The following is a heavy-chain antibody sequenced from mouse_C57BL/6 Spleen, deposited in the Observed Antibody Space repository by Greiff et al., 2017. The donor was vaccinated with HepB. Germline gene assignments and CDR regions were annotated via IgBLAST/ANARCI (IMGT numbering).Heavy chain of an antibody. D-gene: IGHD2-5*01. Sequence: VQLQQPGAELVRPGSSVKLSCKASGYTFTSYWMDWVKQRPGQGLEWIGNIYPSDSETNYNQKFKDKATLTVDKSSSTAYMQLSSLTSEDSAVYYCARRGSNYLYYAMDYWGQGTSVTVSS. J-gene: IGHJ4*01. CDR2: IYPSDSET. V-gene: IGHV1-61*01. CDR3: ARRGSNYLYYAMDY. CDR1: GYTFTSYW.